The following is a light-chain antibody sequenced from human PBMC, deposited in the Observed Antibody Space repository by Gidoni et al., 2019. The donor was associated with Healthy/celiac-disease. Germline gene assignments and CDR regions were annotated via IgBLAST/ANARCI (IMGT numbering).Light chain of an antibody. CDR2: WAS. V-gene: IGKV4-1*01. CDR3: QQYYSTPLA. CDR1: QSVLYRSNNKNY. J-gene: IGKJ1*01. Sequence: DIVMTQSPDYLAVSLGERATINCKSSQSVLYRSNNKNYLAWYQQKPGQPPKLLIYWASTRESGVPDRFSGSGSGTDFTLTISSLQAEDVAVYYCQQYYSTPLAFGQGTKVEIK.